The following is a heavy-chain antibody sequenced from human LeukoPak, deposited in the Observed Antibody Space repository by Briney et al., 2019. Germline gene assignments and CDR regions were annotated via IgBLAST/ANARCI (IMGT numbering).Heavy chain of an antibody. CDR2: IKSNTDGGTT. CDR3: TTDDHSSSYGGYDY. CDR1: GFTFSKAW. V-gene: IGHV3-15*01. J-gene: IGHJ4*02. D-gene: IGHD6-13*01. Sequence: PGGSLRLSCAASGFTFSKAWMSWVRQAPGKGLEWVGRIKSNTDGGTTDYDAPVKGRFTISRDDSKNTVHLQMNSLKIEDTAVYYCTTDDHSSSYGGYDYWGQGTLVTVSS.